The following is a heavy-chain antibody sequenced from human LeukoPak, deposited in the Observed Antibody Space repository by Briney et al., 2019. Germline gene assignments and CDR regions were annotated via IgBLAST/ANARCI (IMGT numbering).Heavy chain of an antibody. CDR2: IYYSGST. CDR1: GGSVSSGSYY. D-gene: IGHD5-18*01. Sequence: KPSETLSLTCTVSGGSVSSGSYYWSWIRQPSGKGLEWIGYIYYSGSTNYNPSLKSRVTISVDTSKNQFSLKLSSVTAADTAVYHCAREAMYSYGNNFDYWGQGTLVTVSS. CDR3: AREAMYSYGNNFDY. J-gene: IGHJ4*02. V-gene: IGHV4-61*01.